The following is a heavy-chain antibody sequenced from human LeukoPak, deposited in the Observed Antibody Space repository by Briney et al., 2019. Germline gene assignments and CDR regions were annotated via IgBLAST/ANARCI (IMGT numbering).Heavy chain of an antibody. J-gene: IGHJ3*02. CDR3: ARVQSSSSWFDAFDI. CDR1: GGSISSSSYY. D-gene: IGHD6-13*01. CDR2: IYYSGST. Sequence: SETLSLTCTVSGGSISSSSYYWGWIRQPPGKGLEWIGSIYYSGSTNYNPSLKSRVTISVDTSKNQFSLKLSSVTAADTAVYYCARVQSSSSWFDAFDIWGQGTMVTVSS. V-gene: IGHV4-39*07.